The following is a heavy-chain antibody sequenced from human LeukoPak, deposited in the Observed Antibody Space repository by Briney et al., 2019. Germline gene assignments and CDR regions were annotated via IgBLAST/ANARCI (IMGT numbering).Heavy chain of an antibody. Sequence: GGSLRLSCAASGFTFSSYAMHWVRQAPGKGLEWVAVISYDGSNKYYADSVKGRLTISRDNSKNTLYLQMNSLRAEDTAVYYCARGPHYYDSSGYYYGGYWGQGTLVTVSS. J-gene: IGHJ4*02. CDR3: ARGPHYYDSSGYYYGGY. CDR2: ISYDGSNK. D-gene: IGHD3-22*01. V-gene: IGHV3-30*04. CDR1: GFTFSSYA.